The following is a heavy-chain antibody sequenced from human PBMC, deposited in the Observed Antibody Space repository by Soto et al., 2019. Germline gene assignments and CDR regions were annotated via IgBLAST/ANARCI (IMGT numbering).Heavy chain of an antibody. CDR3: AKDWGSSGWFNWFDS. Sequence: QVQLVESGGGVVQPGTSLRLSCVVSGFTLSNTGVHWVRQAPGKGLEWVAMISHDGFSQHYVDSVRGRFTISRDNSKNTLYLQMDRLRPEHTSVYYCAKDWGSSGWFNWFDSWGQGTLVIVSS. V-gene: IGHV3-30*18. D-gene: IGHD6-13*01. CDR2: ISHDGFSQ. J-gene: IGHJ5*01. CDR1: GFTLSNTG.